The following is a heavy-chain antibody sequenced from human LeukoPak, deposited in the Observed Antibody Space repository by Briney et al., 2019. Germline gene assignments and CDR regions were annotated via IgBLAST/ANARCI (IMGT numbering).Heavy chain of an antibody. J-gene: IGHJ6*03. CDR1: GFTFTIYD. V-gene: IGHV3-48*03. CDR2: IRSSGTAI. Sequence: PGGSLRLSCAASGFTFTIYDMHWVRQAPGKGLEWVSSIRSSGTAIHYADSVKGRFTISRDNAKNSLYLQVNGLRVEDTAVYYCAREGFEVREERDYYYMDVWGKGTTVTVSS. D-gene: IGHD3-10*01. CDR3: AREGFEVREERDYYYMDV.